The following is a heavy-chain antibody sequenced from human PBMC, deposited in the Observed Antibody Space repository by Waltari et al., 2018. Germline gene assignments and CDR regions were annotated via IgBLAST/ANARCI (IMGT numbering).Heavy chain of an antibody. CDR2: IYSVGST. CDR1: GLPFSSYA. D-gene: IGHD5-12*01. CDR3: AKDQGSHVDIVSTGYFDY. Sequence: EVQLLESGGGLVQPGGSLRLSCAASGLPFSSYALSWVRQAPGKGLEWVSVIYSVGSTYYADSVKGRFTISRDNSKNTLYLQMNSLRAEDTAVYYCAKDQGSHVDIVSTGYFDYWGQGTLVTVSS. V-gene: IGHV3-23*03. J-gene: IGHJ4*02.